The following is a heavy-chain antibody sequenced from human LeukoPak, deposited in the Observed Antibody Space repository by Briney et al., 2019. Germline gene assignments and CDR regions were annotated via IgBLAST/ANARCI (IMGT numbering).Heavy chain of an antibody. Sequence: ASVKVSCKASGYTFTSYGITWVRQAPGQGLEWMGRISTYNGNTNYAQNLQGRVSMTTDTSTSTAYMELRSLRSDDTAVYYCARGRGSTSRYWGQGTLVTVSS. J-gene: IGHJ4*02. CDR3: ARGRGSTSRY. CDR1: GYTFTSYG. CDR2: ISTYNGNT. D-gene: IGHD5-12*01. V-gene: IGHV1-18*01.